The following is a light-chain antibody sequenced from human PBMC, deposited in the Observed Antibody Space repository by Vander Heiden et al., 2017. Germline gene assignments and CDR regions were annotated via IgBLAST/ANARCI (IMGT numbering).Light chain of an antibody. CDR3: QHYKSYPWT. J-gene: IGKJ1*01. CDR2: KAS. Sequence: DVQMTQSPSILSASVGDRVTITCRASQNISSWLAWFPQKPGKAPKFLIHKASSLESGVPSRFSGSGSGTEFTLTISSLQPDDFATYYCQHYKSYPWTFGQGTKVEIK. CDR1: QNISSW. V-gene: IGKV1-5*03.